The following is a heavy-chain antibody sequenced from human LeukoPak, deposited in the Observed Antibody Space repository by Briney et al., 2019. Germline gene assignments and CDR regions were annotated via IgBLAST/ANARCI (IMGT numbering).Heavy chain of an antibody. D-gene: IGHD3-9*01. V-gene: IGHV4-31*03. CDR3: ARVGIDYDILTGYSDY. CDR1: GGSISSGGYY. Sequence: PSQTLSLTCTVSGGSISSGGYYWSWIRQHPGKGLEWIGYIHYSGSTYYTASLKSRITISVATSKNQFALKLSSVTAADTAVYYCARVGIDYDILTGYSDYWGQGTLVTVSS. CDR2: IHYSGST. J-gene: IGHJ4*02.